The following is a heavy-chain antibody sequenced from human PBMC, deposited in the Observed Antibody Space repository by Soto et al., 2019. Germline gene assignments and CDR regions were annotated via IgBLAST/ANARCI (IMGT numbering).Heavy chain of an antibody. Sequence: QDQLVQSGAEVKKPGASVKISCEASGYTFTSHGISWVRQAPGQGLEWLGWISTYNSRTHYAQKVQGRVTMTTDTSTSTAYLDLRSLTFDDTAVYYCARVRYCASPSCYKHYYYGMDTWGQGTTVTVSS. V-gene: IGHV1-18*04. CDR1: GYTFTSHG. D-gene: IGHD2-2*02. CDR2: ISTYNSRT. J-gene: IGHJ6*02. CDR3: ARVRYCASPSCYKHYYYGMDT.